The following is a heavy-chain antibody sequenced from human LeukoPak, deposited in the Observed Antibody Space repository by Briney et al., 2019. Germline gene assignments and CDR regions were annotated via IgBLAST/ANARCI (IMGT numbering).Heavy chain of an antibody. CDR3: ARVERYYGSGSYYNFGY. V-gene: IGHV1-2*02. CDR1: GYTFTGYH. Sequence: ASVKLSCKASGYTFTGYHMHWVRQAPGQGLEWMGWINPNSGGTNYAQKFQGRVTMTRDTSISTAYMELSRLRSDDTAVYYCARVERYYGSGSYYNFGYWGQGTLVTVSS. CDR2: INPNSGGT. D-gene: IGHD3-10*01. J-gene: IGHJ4*02.